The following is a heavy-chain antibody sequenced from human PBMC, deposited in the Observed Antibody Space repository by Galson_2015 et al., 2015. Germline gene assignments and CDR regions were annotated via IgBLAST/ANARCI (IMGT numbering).Heavy chain of an antibody. CDR3: ARDYCSGGSCYLDY. D-gene: IGHD2-15*01. CDR1: GYTFTSYA. CDR2: INAGNGNT. J-gene: IGHJ4*02. Sequence: SVKVSCKASGYTFTSYAMHWVRQAPGQGLEWMGWINAGNGNTKYSQKFQGRVTITRDTSASTAYMELSSLRSEDTAVYYCARDYCSGGSCYLDYWGQGTLVTVSS. V-gene: IGHV1-3*01.